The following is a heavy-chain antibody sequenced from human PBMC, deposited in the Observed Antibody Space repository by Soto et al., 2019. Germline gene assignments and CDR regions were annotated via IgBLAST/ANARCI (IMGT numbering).Heavy chain of an antibody. CDR3: AGAVRHYDILTGFFDP. CDR1: GGSISSGGYY. D-gene: IGHD3-9*01. J-gene: IGHJ5*02. CDR2: IYYSGST. Sequence: QVQLQESGPGLVKPSQTLSLTCTVSGGSISSGGYYWSWIRQHPGKGLEWIGYIYYSGSTYYNPSLKSRDTLSGDTSKNQSSLKLRSVTAADTGVYYWAGAVRHYDILTGFFDPWGQGTLVTVSS. V-gene: IGHV4-31*03.